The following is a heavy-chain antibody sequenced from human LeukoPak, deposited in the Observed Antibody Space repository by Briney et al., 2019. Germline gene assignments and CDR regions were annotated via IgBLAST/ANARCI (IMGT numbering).Heavy chain of an antibody. CDR2: ISSSSSYI. CDR3: ARDPIVVVTAGFYFDY. CDR1: GLLFSSYS. Sequence: PGGSLRLSCVASGLLFSSYSLSWVRQAQGMGLERILYISSSSSYIYYADSVKGRITISRDNAKNSLYLQMNSLRAEDTAVYYCARDPIVVVTAGFYFDYWGEGTLVTVS. V-gene: IGHV3-21*01. J-gene: IGHJ4*02. D-gene: IGHD2-21*02.